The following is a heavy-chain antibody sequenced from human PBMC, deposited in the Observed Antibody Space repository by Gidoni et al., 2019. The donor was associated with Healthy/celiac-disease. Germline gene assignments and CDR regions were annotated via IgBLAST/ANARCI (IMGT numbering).Heavy chain of an antibody. CDR3: AKAALLWFGELLYSMGTDFDY. V-gene: IGHV3-23*01. CDR1: GFPFSRCA. Sequence: EVQLLESGGGLVQPGGTLRLSGAASGFPFSRCALIWVRQAPGKGLEGVSAISGSGGSTDSADSVKGRFTISRDNSKNTLYLQMNSLRAEDTAVYYCAKAALLWFGELLYSMGTDFDYWGQGTLITVSA. CDR2: ISGSGGST. J-gene: IGHJ4*02. D-gene: IGHD3-10*01.